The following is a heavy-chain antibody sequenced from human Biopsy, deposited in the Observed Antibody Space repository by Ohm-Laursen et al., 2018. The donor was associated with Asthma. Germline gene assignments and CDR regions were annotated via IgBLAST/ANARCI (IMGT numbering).Heavy chain of an antibody. CDR1: GTHFGSYN. J-gene: IGHJ4*02. CDR2: IKEDGSEK. V-gene: IGHV3-7*05. CDR3: ARDVDLRSVY. D-gene: IGHD2-15*01. Sequence: SLRLSCAASGTHFGSYNMHWARQAPGKGLEWVANIKEDGSEKNYVDSVKGRFTISRDNGKNSLYLQMNSLRAEDTAVYYCARDVDLRSVYWGQGTLVTVSS.